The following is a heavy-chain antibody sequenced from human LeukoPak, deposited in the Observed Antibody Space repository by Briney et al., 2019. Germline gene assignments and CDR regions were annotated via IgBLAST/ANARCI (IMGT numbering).Heavy chain of an antibody. V-gene: IGHV3-23*01. CDR3: AKERPIYTGYDFDAFDV. Sequence: GSLRLSCVGSGFTFSSYVMSWVRQAPGKGLEWVSAITGSGDSTHYADSVKGRFTISRDNSKNTLYLQMNSLRAEDTAVYYCAKERPIYTGYDFDAFDVWGQGIMVTVSS. J-gene: IGHJ3*01. CDR2: ITGSGDST. D-gene: IGHD5-12*01. CDR1: GFTFSSYV.